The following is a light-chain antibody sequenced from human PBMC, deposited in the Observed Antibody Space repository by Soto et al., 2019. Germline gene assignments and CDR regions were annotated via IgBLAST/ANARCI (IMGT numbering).Light chain of an antibody. CDR2: DVD. V-gene: IGLV2-14*01. J-gene: IGLJ1*01. CDR3: SSYSISSTPNYV. CDR1: SSDVGGYNY. Sequence: QSVLTQPASVSGSPGQSITISCTGTSSDVGGYNYVSWYQQHPGTAPKLIIYDVDNRPSGVSSRFSGSKSGNTASLTISGLQAEDEADYYCSSYSISSTPNYVFGTGTKVTVL.